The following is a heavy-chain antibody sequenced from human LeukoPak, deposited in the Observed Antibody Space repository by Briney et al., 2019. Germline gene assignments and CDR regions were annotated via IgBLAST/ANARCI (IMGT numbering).Heavy chain of an antibody. V-gene: IGHV3-30-3*01. CDR2: ISYDGSNK. CDR3: ASQWLVPSGMDV. Sequence: PGGSLRLSCAASGFTFSSYAMHWVRQAPGKGLEWVAVISYDGSNKYYADSVKGRFTISRDNSKNTLYLQMNSLRAEDTAVYYCASQWLVPSGMDVWGQGTTVTVSS. D-gene: IGHD6-19*01. CDR1: GFTFSSYA. J-gene: IGHJ6*02.